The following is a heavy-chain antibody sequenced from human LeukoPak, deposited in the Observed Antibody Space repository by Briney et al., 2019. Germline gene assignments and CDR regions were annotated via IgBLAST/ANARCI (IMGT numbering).Heavy chain of an antibody. J-gene: IGHJ4*02. CDR2: ISGGGGST. CDR1: GFTFSSYA. CDR3: AKGTDWYYYGSGSYYDY. Sequence: GGSLRLSCAASGFTFSSYAMSWVRQAPGKGLEWVSAISGGGGSTYYADSVKGRFTISRDNSKNTLYLQMNSLRAEDTAVYYCAKGTDWYYYGSGSYYDYWGQGTLVTVSS. V-gene: IGHV3-23*01. D-gene: IGHD3-10*01.